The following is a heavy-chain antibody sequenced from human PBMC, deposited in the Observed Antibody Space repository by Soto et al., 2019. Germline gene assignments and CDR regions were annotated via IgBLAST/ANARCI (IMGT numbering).Heavy chain of an antibody. V-gene: IGHV3-15*07. CDR2: IKNKTDGGTT. CDR3: TTDPQLDFWSGLYYYYGMDV. Sequence: GGSLRLSCAASGFTFSNAWMNWVRQAPGKGLEWVGRIKNKTDGGTTDYAAPVKGRFTISRDDSKNTLYLQMNSLKTEDTAVYYCTTDPQLDFWSGLYYYYGMDVWGQGTTVTVSS. J-gene: IGHJ6*02. D-gene: IGHD3-3*01. CDR1: GFTFSNAW.